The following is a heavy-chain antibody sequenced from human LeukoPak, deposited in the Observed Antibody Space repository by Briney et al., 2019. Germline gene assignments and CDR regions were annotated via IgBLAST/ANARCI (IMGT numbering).Heavy chain of an antibody. CDR3: ARGSRYCSSTSCYSFDY. CDR1: GFTFNSFW. Sequence: PGGSLRLSCAASGFTFNSFWMSWVRQAPGKGLEWLANIKQGGSEKYYVDSVRGRFTIARDNAKNSLYLQMNSLRAEDTAVYYCARGSRYCSSTSCYSFDYWGQGTLVTVSS. D-gene: IGHD2-2*02. CDR2: IKQGGSEK. V-gene: IGHV3-7*01. J-gene: IGHJ4*02.